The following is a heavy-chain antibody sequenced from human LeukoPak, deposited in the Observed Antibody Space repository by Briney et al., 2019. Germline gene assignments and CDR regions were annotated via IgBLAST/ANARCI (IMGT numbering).Heavy chain of an antibody. CDR1: GFTFSTYA. D-gene: IGHD3-10*02. V-gene: IGHV3-48*03. J-gene: IGHJ6*04. Sequence: GGSLRLSCAVSGFTFSTYAMSWVRQAPGKGLEWVSYISSSGSTMYYADSVKGRFTISRDNAKNSLYLQMNSLRAEDTAVYYCAELGITMIGGVWGKGTTVTISS. CDR2: ISSSGSTM. CDR3: AELGITMIGGV.